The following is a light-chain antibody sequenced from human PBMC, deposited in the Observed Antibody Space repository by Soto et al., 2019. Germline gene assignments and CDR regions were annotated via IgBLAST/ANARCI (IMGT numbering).Light chain of an antibody. CDR2: DAT. J-gene: IGKJ1*01. CDR1: QRVSNNF. CDR3: QRYGGTPWT. V-gene: IGKV3D-20*01. Sequence: VVLTQFPGTLSLSPGETATLSCGASQRVSNNFLGWYQQKPGLPPRLLVYDATSRANGIPERFSGRGSGTHFTRTSSRVEPEDFAVYYCQRYGGTPWTFGRGTKVEMK.